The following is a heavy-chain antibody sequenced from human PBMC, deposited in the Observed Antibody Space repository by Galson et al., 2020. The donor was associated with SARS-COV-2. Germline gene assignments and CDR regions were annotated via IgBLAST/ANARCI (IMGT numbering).Heavy chain of an antibody. CDR2: IHHSGRT. CDR1: GASISSGGYY. V-gene: IGHV4-31*03. J-gene: IGHJ6*02. CDR3: ARQLSQGVDYGLDV. D-gene: IGHD1-1*01. Sequence: SETLSLTCTVSGASISSGGYYWNWIRQHPGKGLEWIAYIHHSGRTKSSPSLKSRVLTSIDKAKNQFSLKLRFVTAADTAVYYCARQLSQGVDYGLDVWGQGTTVTVSS.